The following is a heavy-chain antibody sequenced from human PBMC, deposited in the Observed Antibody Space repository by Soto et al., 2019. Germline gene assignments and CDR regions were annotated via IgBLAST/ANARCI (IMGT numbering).Heavy chain of an antibody. V-gene: IGHV1-69*13. Sequence: SVKVSCKTSGGTFSTSGISWVRQAPGQGLEWMGGIIPFFGTAEYSQKFEDRITITADESTNTVYMDLSSLTSEDTAIYYCARTAPMDAGDKYYYDFWGQGALFTVSS. CDR1: GGTFSTSG. D-gene: IGHD3-16*01. CDR3: ARTAPMDAGDKYYYDF. J-gene: IGHJ4*02. CDR2: IIPFFGTA.